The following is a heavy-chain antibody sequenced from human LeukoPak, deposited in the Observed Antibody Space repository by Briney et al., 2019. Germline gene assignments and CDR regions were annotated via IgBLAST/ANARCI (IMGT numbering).Heavy chain of an antibody. J-gene: IGHJ4*02. Sequence: SETLSLTCTVSGGSISSYYWSWIRQPPGKGLEWIGYIYYSGSTNYNPSLTSRVTISVDTSKNQFSLKLSSVTAADTAVYYCARKAYYYDSSGYYHYFDYWGQGTLVTVSS. CDR2: IYYSGST. CDR1: GGSISSYY. D-gene: IGHD3-22*01. V-gene: IGHV4-59*01. CDR3: ARKAYYYDSSGYYHYFDY.